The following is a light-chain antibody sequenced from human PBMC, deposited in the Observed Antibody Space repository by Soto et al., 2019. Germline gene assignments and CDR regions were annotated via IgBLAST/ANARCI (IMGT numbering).Light chain of an antibody. V-gene: IGLV1-44*01. CDR2: NDN. CDR3: AAWDGSLNHIL. Sequence: QSVLTQPPSASGTPGQGVAISCSGSSSNMGSNTVNWYRHLPGTAPKLLIYNDNQRPSGVPDRFFGSKSGTSASLAITGLQSEDEADYYCAAWDGSLNHILFGGGTKLTVL. CDR1: SSNMGSNT. J-gene: IGLJ2*01.